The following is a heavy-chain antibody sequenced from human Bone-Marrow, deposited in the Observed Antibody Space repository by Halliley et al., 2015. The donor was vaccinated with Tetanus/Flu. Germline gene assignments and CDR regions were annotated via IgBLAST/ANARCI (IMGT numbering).Heavy chain of an antibody. J-gene: IGHJ4*02. D-gene: IGHD1-1*01. Sequence: MGSIYYTGNPYYTPPLKSRVAISVETSKNRFSLRLNSVTAADTAIYYCARDGTGTTGGYFDFWGQGTLITVSS. CDR2: IYYTGNP. CDR3: ARDGTGTTGGYFDF. V-gene: IGHV4-31*02.